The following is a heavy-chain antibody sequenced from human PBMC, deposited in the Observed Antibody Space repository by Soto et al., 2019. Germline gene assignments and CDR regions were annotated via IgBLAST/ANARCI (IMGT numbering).Heavy chain of an antibody. D-gene: IGHD6-13*01. J-gene: IGHJ6*02. CDR3: AKDRRQQLVPDYYYGMDV. V-gene: IGHV3-30*18. Sequence: QVQLVESGGGVVQPGRSLRLSCAASGFTFSSYGMHWVRQAPGKGLEWVAVISYDGSNKYYADSVKGRFTISRDNYKNKMYLQMNSLRAEDTAVYYCAKDRRQQLVPDYYYGMDVWGQGTTVTVSS. CDR2: ISYDGSNK. CDR1: GFTFSSYG.